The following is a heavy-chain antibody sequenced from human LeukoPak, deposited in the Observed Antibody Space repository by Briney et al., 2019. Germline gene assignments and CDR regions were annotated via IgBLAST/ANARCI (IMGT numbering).Heavy chain of an antibody. Sequence: PGRSLRLSCAASGFTFSSYAMHWVRQAPGKGLEWVAVISYDGSNKYYADSVKGRFTISRDNSKNTLYLQMNSLRAEDTAVYYCARDEGEVLRFGTNLSYWGQGTLVTVSS. J-gene: IGHJ4*02. CDR1: GFTFSSYA. V-gene: IGHV3-30*04. D-gene: IGHD3-10*01. CDR3: ARDEGEVLRFGTNLSY. CDR2: ISYDGSNK.